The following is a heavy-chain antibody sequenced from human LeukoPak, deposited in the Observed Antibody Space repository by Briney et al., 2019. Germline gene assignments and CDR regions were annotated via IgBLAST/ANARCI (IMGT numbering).Heavy chain of an antibody. Sequence: GESLKISCQGSGSPFTIYWIGWVRQLPGKGLGGMGIIDAGDSDTSYSPSYEGQVTITAPKSTNTSYLQCTNLKASAPPIYFCARRAELGMRYFDSWGRGALVIVTS. CDR1: GSPFTIYW. CDR2: IDAGDSDT. J-gene: IGHJ4*02. CDR3: ARRAELGMRYFDS. D-gene: IGHD3-16*01. V-gene: IGHV5-51*01.